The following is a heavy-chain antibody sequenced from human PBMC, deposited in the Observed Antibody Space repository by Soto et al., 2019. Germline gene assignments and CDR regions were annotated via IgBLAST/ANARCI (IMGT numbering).Heavy chain of an antibody. CDR2: FDPEDGET. CDR1: GYTLTELS. CDR3: ATGSLKPPPYSSGWFPFDY. V-gene: IGHV1-24*01. Sequence: ASVKVSCKVSGYTLTELSMHWVRQAPGKGLEWMGGFDPEDGETIYAQKFQGRVAMTEDTSTDTAYMELSSLRSEDTAVYYCATGSLKPPPYSSGWFPFDYWGQGTLVTV. D-gene: IGHD6-19*01. J-gene: IGHJ4*02.